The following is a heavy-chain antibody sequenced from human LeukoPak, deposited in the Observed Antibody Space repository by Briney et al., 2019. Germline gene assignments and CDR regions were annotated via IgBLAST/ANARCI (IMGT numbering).Heavy chain of an antibody. CDR3: ARNLVGASDYYYYMDV. CDR2: IYYSGST. V-gene: IGHV4-59*01. J-gene: IGHJ6*03. CDR1: GGSISSYY. D-gene: IGHD1-26*01. Sequence: SETLSLTCTVSGGSISSYYWRWVRQPPGKGLGWIGYIYYSGSTNYNPSLKSRVTISVDKSKNQLSLKLSSVTAADTAVYYCARNLVGASDYYYYMDVWGKGTTVTVSS.